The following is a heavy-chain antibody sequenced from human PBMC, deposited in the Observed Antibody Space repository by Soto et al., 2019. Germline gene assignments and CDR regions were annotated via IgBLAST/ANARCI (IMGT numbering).Heavy chain of an antibody. CDR1: GGSISSSSYY. Sequence: SETLSLTCTVSGGSISSSSYYWGWIRQPPGKGLEWIGSIYYSGSTYYNPSLKSRVTISVDTSKNQSSLKLSSVTAADTAVYYCARPLVRGAQVWFDPWGQGTLVTVSS. CDR2: IYYSGST. V-gene: IGHV4-39*01. CDR3: ARPLVRGAQVWFDP. D-gene: IGHD3-10*01. J-gene: IGHJ5*02.